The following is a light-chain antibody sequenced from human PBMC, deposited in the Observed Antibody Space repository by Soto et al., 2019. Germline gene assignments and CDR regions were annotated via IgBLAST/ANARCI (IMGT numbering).Light chain of an antibody. V-gene: IGKV3-20*01. Sequence: EIVLTQSPGTLSVSPGERATLSCRASQSISNNYLAWYEQKPGQAPRLLIYDASSRATGIPDRFSGSGSGTDFTLTIRRLEPEDFAVYYCQQYGDSRTFGQGTRVEI. J-gene: IGKJ1*01. CDR2: DAS. CDR1: QSISNNY. CDR3: QQYGDSRT.